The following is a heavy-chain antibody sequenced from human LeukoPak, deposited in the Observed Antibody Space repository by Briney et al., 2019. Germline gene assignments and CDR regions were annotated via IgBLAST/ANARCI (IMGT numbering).Heavy chain of an antibody. Sequence: PSETLSLTCAVSGYSISSGYYWGWIRQPPGKGLEWIGSIYHSGSTYYNPSLKSRVTISVDTSKNQFSLKLSSVTAADTAVYYCARQRYDFWSGPNYFDYWGQGTLVTVSS. V-gene: IGHV4-38-2*01. D-gene: IGHD3-3*01. CDR3: ARQRYDFWSGPNYFDY. CDR1: GYSISSGYY. J-gene: IGHJ4*02. CDR2: IYHSGST.